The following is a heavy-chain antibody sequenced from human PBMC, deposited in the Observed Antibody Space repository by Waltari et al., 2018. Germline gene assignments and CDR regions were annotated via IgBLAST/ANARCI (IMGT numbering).Heavy chain of an antibody. CDR1: GASVSGGSYF. V-gene: IGHV4-61*02. CDR3: ARSGYDSTEGWLDP. Sequence: QVQLQESGPGLVTPSQTLSLTCTVSGASVSGGSYFWNWIRQPAGKGLEWIARIYTTGRTDYNPSLQSRVTISADTSKNELSLKMSSVTAADTAVYYCARSGYDSTEGWLDPWGPGTLVTVSS. J-gene: IGHJ5*02. D-gene: IGHD3-22*01. CDR2: IYTTGRT.